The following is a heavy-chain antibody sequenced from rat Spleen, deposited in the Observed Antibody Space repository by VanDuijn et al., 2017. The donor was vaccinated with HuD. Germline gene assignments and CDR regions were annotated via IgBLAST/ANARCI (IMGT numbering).Heavy chain of an antibody. CDR1: GFTFTNYG. D-gene: IGHD1-2*01. J-gene: IGHJ2*01. Sequence: EVQLVESGGGLVQPGRSLKLSCVASGFTFTNYGMAWVCQAPTKGLEWVATISYDGGTTYYPDSVKGRFTISRDNAKSSLYLQMNSLKSEDTATYYCARHSLYSYYTVYYFDYWGQGVMVTVSS. CDR2: ISYDGGTT. V-gene: IGHV5-29*01. CDR3: ARHSLYSYYTVYYFDY.